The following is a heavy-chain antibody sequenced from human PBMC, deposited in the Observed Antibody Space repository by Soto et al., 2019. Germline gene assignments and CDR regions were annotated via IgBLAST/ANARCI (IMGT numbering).Heavy chain of an antibody. CDR1: GFTFSSYA. Sequence: GGSLRLSCAASGFTFSSYAMSWVRQAPGKGLEWVSAISGSGGSTYYADSVKGRFTISRDNSKNTLYLQMNSLRAEDTAVYYCAKRVVVVTAATYYYYYMDVWGKGTTVTVSS. J-gene: IGHJ6*03. D-gene: IGHD2-2*01. V-gene: IGHV3-23*01. CDR2: ISGSGGST. CDR3: AKRVVVVTAATYYYYYMDV.